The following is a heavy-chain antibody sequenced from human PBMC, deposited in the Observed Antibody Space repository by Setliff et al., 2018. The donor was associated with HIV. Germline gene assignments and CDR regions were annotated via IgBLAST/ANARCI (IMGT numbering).Heavy chain of an antibody. D-gene: IGHD2-2*03. Sequence: GGSLRFSCADSGFTFNSYSMHWVRQAPGKGLEWLAVISYNGGNTYYADSVKGRFTISRDNSKNTLYLQMNSLRVDDRAVYYCSRHLGYCSTTNSCWGQGTPVTVSS. J-gene: IGHJ4*02. CDR1: GFTFNSYS. CDR3: SRHLGYCSTTNSC. CDR2: ISYNGGNT. V-gene: IGHV3-30*07.